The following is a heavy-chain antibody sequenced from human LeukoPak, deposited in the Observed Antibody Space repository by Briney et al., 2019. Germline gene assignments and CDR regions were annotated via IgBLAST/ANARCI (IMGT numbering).Heavy chain of an antibody. Sequence: PSQTLSLTCTVSGGSISSSGYYWSWLRQHPGKGLEWIGYIYYSGTTYYNPSLKSRVTMSVDTSKNQFSLKLFSVTAADTAVYYYAREDYYDSSGYLDYWGQGTLVTVSS. CDR3: AREDYYDSSGYLDY. CDR1: GGSISSSGYY. J-gene: IGHJ4*02. V-gene: IGHV4-31*03. CDR2: IYYSGTT. D-gene: IGHD3-22*01.